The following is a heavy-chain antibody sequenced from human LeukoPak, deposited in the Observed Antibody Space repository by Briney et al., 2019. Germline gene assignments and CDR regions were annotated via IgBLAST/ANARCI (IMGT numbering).Heavy chain of an antibody. J-gene: IGHJ4*02. CDR2: IGGRGDTM. Sequence: GGSLRLSCAASGFNFNSYSMNWVRQAPGKGLEWISYIGGRGDTMFYADSVKGRFTISRDNAKNSLYLQMNSLRAEDTAVYYCASDITMVRGVIITGDYWGQGTLVTVSS. D-gene: IGHD3-10*01. V-gene: IGHV3-48*01. CDR3: ASDITMVRGVIITGDY. CDR1: GFNFNSYS.